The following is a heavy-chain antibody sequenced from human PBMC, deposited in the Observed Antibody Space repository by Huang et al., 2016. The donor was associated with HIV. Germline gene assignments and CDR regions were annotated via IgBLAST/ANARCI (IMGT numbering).Heavy chain of an antibody. D-gene: IGHD6-13*01. J-gene: IGHJ4*02. CDR1: GFSLRSCN. CDR2: ISETGSVI. V-gene: IGHV3-48*01. CDR3: ARGYSSSWLYN. Sequence: EEQLVESGGGLVQPGGSLRLSCAASGFSLRSCNLNWVRPAPGKGLEWLSYISETGSVITYADSVKGRFTVSRDNAKNSLYLQMDSLRAEDTAVYYCARGYSSSWLYNWGQGTLVTVSS.